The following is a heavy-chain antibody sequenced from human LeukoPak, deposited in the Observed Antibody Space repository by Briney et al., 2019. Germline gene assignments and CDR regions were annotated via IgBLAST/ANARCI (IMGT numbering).Heavy chain of an antibody. CDR3: ARRVSGDYGHWFDP. Sequence: SETLSLTCTVSGGSVSSGNYYWTWIRQPPGKGLEWIGYNSYSGSANYNPSLKSRVTILLDTSKNQFSLKLSSVTATDTAIYSCARRVSGDYGHWFDPWGQGTLVTVSS. CDR1: GGSVSSGNYY. D-gene: IGHD4-17*01. V-gene: IGHV4-61*01. CDR2: NSYSGSA. J-gene: IGHJ5*02.